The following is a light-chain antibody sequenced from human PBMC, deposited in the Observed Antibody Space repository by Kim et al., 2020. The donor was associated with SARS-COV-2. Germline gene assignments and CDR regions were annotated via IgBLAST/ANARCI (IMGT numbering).Light chain of an antibody. CDR1: QGINTW. CDR2: KAS. V-gene: IGKV1-5*03. CDR3: QQYNAYPVT. J-gene: IGKJ2*01. Sequence: SASVGDRVTITCRASQGINTWLAWYQQKSGKVPRLLIYKASSLESGVPSRFSGSGSGTEFTLTISSLQPDDFASYYCQQYNAYPVTFGQGTKLEI.